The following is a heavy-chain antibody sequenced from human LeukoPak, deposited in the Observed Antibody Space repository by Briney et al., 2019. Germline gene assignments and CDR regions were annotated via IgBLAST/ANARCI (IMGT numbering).Heavy chain of an antibody. J-gene: IGHJ1*01. CDR1: GCSISSYY. CDR3: ARGAGYYDSSGYYYDYFQH. CDR2: IYTSGST. V-gene: IGHV4-4*07. Sequence: SETLSLTCTVSGCSISSYYWSWIRQPPGKGLEWIGRIYTSGSTNYNPSLKSRVTISLDKFRNQFSLGLSSVTAADTAVYYCARGAGYYDSSGYYYDYFQHWGQGTLVTVSS. D-gene: IGHD3-22*01.